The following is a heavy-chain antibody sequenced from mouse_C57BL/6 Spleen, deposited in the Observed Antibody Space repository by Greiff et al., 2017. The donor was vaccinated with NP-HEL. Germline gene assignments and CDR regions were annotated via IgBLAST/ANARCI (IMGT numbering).Heavy chain of an antibody. CDR1: GFNIKDDY. J-gene: IGHJ2*01. CDR2: IDPENGDT. V-gene: IGHV14-4*01. D-gene: IGHD2-1*01. CDR3: TTGGNFVTFY. Sequence: VQLKESGAELVRPGASVKLSCTASGFNIKDDYMHWVKQRPEQGLEWIGWIDPENGDTEYASKFQGKATITADTSSNTAYLQLSSLTSEDTAVYYCTTGGNFVTFYWGQGTTLTVSS.